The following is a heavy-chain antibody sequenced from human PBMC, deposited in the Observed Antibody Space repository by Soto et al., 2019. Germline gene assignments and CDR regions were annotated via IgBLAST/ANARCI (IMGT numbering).Heavy chain of an antibody. V-gene: IGHV4-34*01. CDR3: ARGPDIVATRNWFDP. CDR2: INHSGST. D-gene: IGHD5-12*01. Sequence: SETLSLTCAVYGGSFSGYYWSWILQPTGKWLEWIGEINHSGSTNYNPSLKSRVTISVETAKNQFSMQMSSVTAAETAVYYRARGPDIVATRNWFDPWGQGTLVTVSS. J-gene: IGHJ5*02. CDR1: GGSFSGYY.